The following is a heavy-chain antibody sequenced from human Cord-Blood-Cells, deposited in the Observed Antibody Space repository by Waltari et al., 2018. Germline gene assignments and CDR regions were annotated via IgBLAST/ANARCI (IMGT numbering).Heavy chain of an antibody. V-gene: IGHV4-31*03. CDR3: ARAPRGLGDYKWYFDL. D-gene: IGHD4-17*01. J-gene: IGHJ2*01. CDR1: GGPITRGGYY. Sequence: QVQLQESGPGLVKPSQTLSLTCPVSGGPITRGGYYLSWLRQPPGKGLEWIGYIYYSGSTYYNPSLKSRVTISVDTSKNQFSLKLSSVTAADTAVYYCARAPRGLGDYKWYFDLWGRGTLVTVSS. CDR2: IYYSGST.